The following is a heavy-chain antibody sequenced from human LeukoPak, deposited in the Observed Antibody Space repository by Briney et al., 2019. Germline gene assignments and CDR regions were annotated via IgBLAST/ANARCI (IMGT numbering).Heavy chain of an antibody. CDR3: AKRGGESSGWGPFDY. Sequence: GGALRLSCAASGFTFTNYAMCWVRQAPGEGREWVSGEGNGGGDTSYAASVRGRFTVSRDTSRNTLFLEMNRLRAEDTAIYYCAKRGGESSGWGPFDYWGQGTLVTVSS. D-gene: IGHD6-19*01. CDR2: EGNGGGDT. J-gene: IGHJ4*02. V-gene: IGHV3-23*01. CDR1: GFTFTNYA.